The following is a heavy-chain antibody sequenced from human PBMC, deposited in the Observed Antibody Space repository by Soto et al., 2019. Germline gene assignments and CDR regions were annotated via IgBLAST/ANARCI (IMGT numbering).Heavy chain of an antibody. CDR1: GFTFSSHG. CDR3: AREYVRGAYGMDV. CDR2: VSFSSENI. D-gene: IGHD3-16*01. Sequence: GGSLRLSCAASGFTFSSHGINWVRQAPWKGLEWVSYVSFSSENIFYADSVKGRFTISRDNAKNSLYLQMNSLRDEDTAVYFCAREYVRGAYGMDVWGQGTTVTVSS. J-gene: IGHJ6*02. V-gene: IGHV3-48*02.